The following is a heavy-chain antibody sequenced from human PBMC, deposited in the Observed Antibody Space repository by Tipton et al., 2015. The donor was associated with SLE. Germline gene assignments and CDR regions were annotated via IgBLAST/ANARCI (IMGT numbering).Heavy chain of an antibody. D-gene: IGHD3-10*01. J-gene: IGHJ4*02. CDR1: GFTFGDYA. CDR3: TSPPYGSGSYYPLWY. V-gene: IGHV3-49*04. Sequence: SLRLSCTASGFTFGDYAMSWVRQAPGKGLEWVGFIRSKAYGGTTEYAASVKGRFTISRDDSKSIAYLQMNSLKTEDTAVYYCTSPPYGSGSYYPLWYWGQGTLVTVSS. CDR2: IRSKAYGGTT.